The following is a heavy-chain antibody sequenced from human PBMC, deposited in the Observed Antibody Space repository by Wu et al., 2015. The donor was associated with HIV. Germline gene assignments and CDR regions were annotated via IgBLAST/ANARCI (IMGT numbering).Heavy chain of an antibody. J-gene: IGHJ3*02. V-gene: IGHV4-30-4*08. Sequence: QVQLQESGPGLVEPSQTLSLTCSLSDSLTGGDYYWTWIRQSPGKGLEWIGYIFSNGNTKYSPSLQSRVTISLDTSNNRFSLKLTSVTAADTGMYYCAREAWNSLGWLGFDIWGQGTMVTVSS. CDR2: IFSNGNT. D-gene: IGHD1-7*01. CDR3: AREAWNSLGWLGFDI. CDR1: DSLTGGDYY.